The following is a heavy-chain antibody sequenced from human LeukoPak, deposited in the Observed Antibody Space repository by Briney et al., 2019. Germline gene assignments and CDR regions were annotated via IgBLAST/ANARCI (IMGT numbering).Heavy chain of an antibody. CDR2: IYHSGST. J-gene: IGHJ4*02. V-gene: IGHV4-30-2*01. Sequence: SETLSLTCAVSGGSISSGGYSWSWIRQPPGKGLEWIGYIYHSGSTYYNPSLKSRVTISVDRSKNQFSLKLSSVTAADTAVYYCARHSSSWQDYYFDYWGQGTLVTVSP. CDR3: ARHSSSWQDYYFDY. D-gene: IGHD6-13*01. CDR1: GGSISSGGYS.